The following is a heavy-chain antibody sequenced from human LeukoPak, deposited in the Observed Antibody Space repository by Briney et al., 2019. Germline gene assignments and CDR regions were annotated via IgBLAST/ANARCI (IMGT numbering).Heavy chain of an antibody. Sequence: SETLSLTCTVSGYSISSGFYWGWIRQPPGKGLEWIGSIYHGGSTHYSSSLKSRVAISMDTSKNQLSLRVSSVTAADTAVYYCARGVGLTQGGTFDYWGQGTLVTVSS. CDR3: ARGVGLTQGGTFDY. J-gene: IGHJ4*02. CDR1: GYSISSGFY. D-gene: IGHD1-26*01. V-gene: IGHV4-38-2*02. CDR2: IYHGGST.